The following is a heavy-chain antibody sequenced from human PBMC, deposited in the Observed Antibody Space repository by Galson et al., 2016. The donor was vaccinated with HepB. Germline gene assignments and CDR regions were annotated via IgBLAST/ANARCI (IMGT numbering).Heavy chain of an antibody. Sequence: TLSLTCTVSGGSVRSGTYYWGWIRQPPGKGLEWIGSIYYGRSTSYNPSLKSRVTTSVDSSKNQFSLKLTSVTAADTAVNYCASDSSGYQYYGMDVWGQGITVTVSS. J-gene: IGHJ6*02. CDR3: ASDSSGYQYYGMDV. CDR2: IYYGRST. V-gene: IGHV4-39*07. D-gene: IGHD3-22*01. CDR1: GGSVRSGTYY.